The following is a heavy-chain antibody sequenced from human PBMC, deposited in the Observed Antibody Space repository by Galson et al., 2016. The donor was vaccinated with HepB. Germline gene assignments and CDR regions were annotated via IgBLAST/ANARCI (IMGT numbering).Heavy chain of an antibody. J-gene: IGHJ4*02. CDR1: GFTFGVYG. CDR2: IWFDGSNK. V-gene: IGHV3-33*01. D-gene: IGHD6-6*01. Sequence: SLRLSCAASGFTFGVYGMHWVRQAPGKGLEWVAVIWFDGSNKYYADSVKGRFTISRDNSKNTLYLQMNSLRAEDTAVYYCAGEELIAAPTIDYWGQGNLVTVSS. CDR3: AGEELIAAPTIDY.